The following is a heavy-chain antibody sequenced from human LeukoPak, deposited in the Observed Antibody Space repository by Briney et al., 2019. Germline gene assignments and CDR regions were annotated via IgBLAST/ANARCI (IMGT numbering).Heavy chain of an antibody. CDR3: ARGYYGSGSKWDYYFDY. CDR1: GFTFSSYS. V-gene: IGHV3-21*01. Sequence: GGSLRLSCAASGFTFSSYSMNWVRQAPGKGLEWVSSISSSSSYIYYADSVKGRFTISRDNAKNSLYLQMNSLRAEDTAVYYCARGYYGSGSKWDYYFDYWGQGTLVTVSS. CDR2: ISSSSSYI. D-gene: IGHD3-10*01. J-gene: IGHJ4*02.